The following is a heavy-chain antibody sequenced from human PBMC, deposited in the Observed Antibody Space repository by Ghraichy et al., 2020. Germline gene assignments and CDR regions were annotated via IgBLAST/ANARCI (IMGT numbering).Heavy chain of an antibody. CDR3: TKCDYSGGAFHYGMDV. D-gene: IGHD4-11*01. V-gene: IGHV3-33*06. CDR1: GFTFSSYG. CDR2: IWFDGTTK. Sequence: GGSLRLSCAASGFTFSSYGMHWVRQAPGKGLEWVAVIWFDGTTKYYSDSVKGRFTVSRDNSKNTLYLQMNSLRVEDTAVYYCTKCDYSGGAFHYGMDVWGKGTTVTVSS. J-gene: IGHJ6*04.